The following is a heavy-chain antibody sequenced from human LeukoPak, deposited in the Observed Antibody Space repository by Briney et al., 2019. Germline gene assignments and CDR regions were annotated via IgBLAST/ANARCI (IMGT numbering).Heavy chain of an antibody. CDR1: GFTFSDYD. CDR2: IGTAGDT. V-gene: IGHV3-13*01. D-gene: IGHD1-1*01. Sequence: QPGGSLRLSCAASGFTFSDYDMHWVRQATGKGLEWVSAIGTAGDTYYTGSVKGRFTISRENAKNSLYLQMNSLRAGDTAVYYCARVAKERVGGVYYFVYWGQGTLVTVSS. J-gene: IGHJ4*02. CDR3: ARVAKERVGGVYYFVY.